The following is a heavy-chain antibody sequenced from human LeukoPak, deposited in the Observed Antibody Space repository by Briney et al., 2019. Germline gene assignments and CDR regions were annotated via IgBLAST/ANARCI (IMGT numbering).Heavy chain of an antibody. CDR2: IYYSGST. V-gene: IGHV4-39*07. Sequence: PSETLSLTCTVSGGSISSSSFYCSWIRQPPGKGLEWIGTIYYSGSTYYNPSLKSRATISVDTSKNQFSLKLRSVAAADTAIYYGARDYWGSLDYWGQGILVTVSS. D-gene: IGHD7-27*01. CDR1: GGSISSSSFY. J-gene: IGHJ4*02. CDR3: ARDYWGSLDY.